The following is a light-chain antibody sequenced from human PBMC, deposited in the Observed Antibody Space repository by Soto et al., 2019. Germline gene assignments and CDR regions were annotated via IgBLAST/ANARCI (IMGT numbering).Light chain of an antibody. J-gene: IGKJ4*01. Sequence: EIVLTQSPVTLSLSPGERATLSCRASQSINNYLAWYQQKPGQPPRLLIYDASNSATAIPVRFSGSGSGTAFTLTISSLEPEDSAVYYCQYRGIWPPGATFGGATKVEIK. CDR1: QSINNY. CDR3: QYRGIWPPGAT. V-gene: IGKV3-11*01. CDR2: DAS.